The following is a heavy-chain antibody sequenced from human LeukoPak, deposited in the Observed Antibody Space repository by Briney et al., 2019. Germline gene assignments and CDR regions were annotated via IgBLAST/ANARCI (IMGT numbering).Heavy chain of an antibody. V-gene: IGHV1-18*01. CDR3: ARSPATYYYDSSGYSPLGY. D-gene: IGHD3-22*01. J-gene: IGHJ4*02. CDR2: ISAYNGNT. Sequence: ASVKVSCKASGYTFTSYGISWVRQAPGQGLEWMGWISAYNGNTNYAQKLQGRVTMTTDTSTSTAYMELRSLRSDDTAVYYCARSPATYYYDSSGYSPLGYWGQGTLVTASS. CDR1: GYTFTSYG.